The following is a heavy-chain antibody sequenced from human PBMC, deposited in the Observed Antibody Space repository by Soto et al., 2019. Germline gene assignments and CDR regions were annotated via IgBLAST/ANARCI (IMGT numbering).Heavy chain of an antibody. J-gene: IGHJ5*02. D-gene: IGHD1-1*01. CDR3: VRDGTKTLRDWFDP. CDR1: GGSITSSY. V-gene: IGHV4-4*07. Sequence: SETLSLTCTVSGGSITSSYWSWIRRPPGKGLEWIGRIYATGTTDYNPSLKSRVMMSVDTSKKQFSLKLRSVTAADTAVYYCVRDGTKTLRDWFDPWGQGISVTVSS. CDR2: IYATGTT.